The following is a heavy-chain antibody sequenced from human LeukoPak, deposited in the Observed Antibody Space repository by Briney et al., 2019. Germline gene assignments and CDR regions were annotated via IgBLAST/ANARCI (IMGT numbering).Heavy chain of an antibody. CDR2: IRYDGSNK. J-gene: IGHJ4*02. D-gene: IGHD3-10*01. V-gene: IGHV3-30*02. Sequence: QTGGSLRLPCAASGFTFSSYGMHWVCQAPGKGLEWVAFIRYDGSNKYYADSVKGRFTISRDNSKNTLYLQMNSLRAEDTAVYYCARDSGTGRLADFWGQGTLVTVSS. CDR3: ARDSGTGRLADF. CDR1: GFTFSSYG.